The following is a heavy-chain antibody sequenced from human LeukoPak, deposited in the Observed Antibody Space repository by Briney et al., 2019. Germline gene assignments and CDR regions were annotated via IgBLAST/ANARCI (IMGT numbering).Heavy chain of an antibody. D-gene: IGHD6-13*01. CDR1: GFTFSSYA. CDR3: AKDIAAAGTGLGDY. J-gene: IGHJ4*02. V-gene: IGHV3-23*01. CDR2: ISGSGGST. Sequence: GGSLRLSCAASGFTFSSYAMSWVRQAPGRGLEWVSAISGSGGSTYYADSVKGRFTICRDNSKNTLYLQMNSLRAEDTAVYYCAKDIAAAGTGLGDYWGQGTLVTVSS.